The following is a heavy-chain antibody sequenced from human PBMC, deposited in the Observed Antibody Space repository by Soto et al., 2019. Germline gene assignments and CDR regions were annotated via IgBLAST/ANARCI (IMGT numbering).Heavy chain of an antibody. CDR1: GYTFTNYY. CDR3: AREESSGYYYDY. Sequence: ASVKVCCKASGYTFTNYYIHWVRQAPGLGLEWMGIIKPGGGSTSHAQKFHGRVTMTRDTSTSTVYMELSSLRSEDTAVYYCAREESSGYYYDYWGQGTLVTVSS. CDR2: IKPGGGST. V-gene: IGHV1-46*01. D-gene: IGHD3-22*01. J-gene: IGHJ4*02.